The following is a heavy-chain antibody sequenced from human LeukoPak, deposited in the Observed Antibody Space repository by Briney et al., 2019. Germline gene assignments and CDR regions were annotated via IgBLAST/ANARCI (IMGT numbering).Heavy chain of an antibody. V-gene: IGHV4-61*02. CDR2: IYTSGST. CDR3: ATASGSYYGGGYYYYMDV. J-gene: IGHJ6*03. D-gene: IGHD1-26*01. Sequence: SETLSLTCTVSGGSISSGSYYWSWIRQPAGKGLEWIGRIYTSGSTNYNPSLKSRVTISVDTPKNQFSLKLSSVTAADTAVYYCATASGSYYGGGYYYYMDVWGKGTTVTISS. CDR1: GGSISSGSYY.